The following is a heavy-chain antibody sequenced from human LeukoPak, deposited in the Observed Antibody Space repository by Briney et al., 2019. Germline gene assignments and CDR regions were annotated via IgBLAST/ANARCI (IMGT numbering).Heavy chain of an antibody. CDR2: IYYSGST. V-gene: IGHV4-39*01. CDR1: GGSISSSSYY. Sequence: SETLSLTCTVSGGSISSSSYYWGCIRQPPGKGLECIGSIYYSGSTYYNPSLKSRVTISVDTSKNQFSLKLSSVTAADTAVYYCARSLLPAAAAGPTEGSAPWGQGTLVTVSS. CDR3: ARSLLPAAAAGPTEGSAP. D-gene: IGHD6-13*01. J-gene: IGHJ5*02.